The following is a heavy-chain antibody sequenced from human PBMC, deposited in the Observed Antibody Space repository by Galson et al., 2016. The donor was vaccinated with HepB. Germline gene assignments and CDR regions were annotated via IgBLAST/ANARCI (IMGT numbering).Heavy chain of an antibody. CDR3: ARDTYFYDGSGLDY. J-gene: IGHJ4*02. CDR1: GASFSSYS. D-gene: IGHD3-22*01. V-gene: IGHV4-34*01. CDR2: ICHSGIT. Sequence: ETLSLTCAVYGASFSSYSWAWIRQPPGKGLEWIGTICHSGITYYNPSLMSRVTVSVGTSKNQFSLKMNSVTAADTAVYYCARDTYFYDGSGLDYWGQGTLVTVSS.